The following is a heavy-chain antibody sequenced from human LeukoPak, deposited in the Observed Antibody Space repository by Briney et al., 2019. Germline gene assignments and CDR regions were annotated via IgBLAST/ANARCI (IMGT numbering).Heavy chain of an antibody. CDR1: GFTFSSYG. V-gene: IGHV3-30*18. CDR2: ISYDGSNK. Sequence: GRSLRLSCAASGFTFSSYGMHWVRQAPGKGLEWVAVISYDGSNKYYADSVKGRFTISRDNSKNTLYPQMNSLRAEDTAVYYCAKKVRGVNPLADYWGQGTLVTVSS. CDR3: AKKVRGVNPLADY. J-gene: IGHJ4*02. D-gene: IGHD3-10*01.